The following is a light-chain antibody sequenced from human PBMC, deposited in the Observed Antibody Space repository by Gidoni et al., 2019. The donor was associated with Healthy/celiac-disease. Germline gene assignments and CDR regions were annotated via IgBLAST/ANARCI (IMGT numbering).Light chain of an antibody. CDR3: SSYASSSPVV. J-gene: IGLJ2*01. CDR1: SSDVGGYNH. V-gene: IGLV2-14*01. CDR2: EVS. Sequence: QSALTQPASVSGSPGQAITISCTGTSSDVGGYNHVSWYQQHPGKAPKLMIYEVSKRPSVVSNRFSGSKSGNTASLTISGLQAEDEADYYCSSYASSSPVVFGGGTKLTVL.